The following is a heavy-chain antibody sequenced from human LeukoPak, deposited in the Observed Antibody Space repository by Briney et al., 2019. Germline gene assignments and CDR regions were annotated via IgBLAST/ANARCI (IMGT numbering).Heavy chain of an antibody. Sequence: SGGSLRLSCAASGFTFSSYAMHWVRQAPGKGLEWVAVISYDGSNKYYADSVKGRFTISRDNSKNTLYLQMNSLRAEDTAVYYCARDPYQWLSSYYFDYWGQGTLVTVSS. CDR1: GFTFSSYA. CDR3: ARDPYQWLSSYYFDY. J-gene: IGHJ4*02. V-gene: IGHV3-30-3*01. CDR2: ISYDGSNK. D-gene: IGHD6-19*01.